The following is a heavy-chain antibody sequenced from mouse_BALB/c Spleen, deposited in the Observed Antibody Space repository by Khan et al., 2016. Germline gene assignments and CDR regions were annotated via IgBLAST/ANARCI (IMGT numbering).Heavy chain of an antibody. Sequence: VQLQQSGPELVKPGASVKMSCKASGYTFTSYIMHWVKQKPGQGLEWIGYINPYNDGSKYNEKFKVKATLTSDKSSSTAYMELSSLTSEDSAVYYCVRKTYYVSSFYWYFDVWSAGTTITVSS. J-gene: IGHJ1*01. V-gene: IGHV1S136*01. D-gene: IGHD1-1*01. CDR3: VRKTYYVSSFYWYFDV. CDR2: INPYNDGS. CDR1: GYTFTSYI.